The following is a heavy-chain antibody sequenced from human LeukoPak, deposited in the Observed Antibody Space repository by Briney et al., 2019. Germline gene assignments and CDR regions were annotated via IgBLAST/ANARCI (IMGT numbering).Heavy chain of an antibody. D-gene: IGHD2-15*01. V-gene: IGHV4-61*01. CDR2: IHYSGST. CDR1: GGSVSSGSYY. Sequence: PSETLSLTCTVSGGSVSSGSYYWSWIRQPPGKGLEWIGYIHYSGSTNYNPSLKSRVTISVDTSKNQFPLKLSSVTAADTAVYYCARGGCSGGSCHGWFDPWGQGTLVTVSS. CDR3: ARGGCSGGSCHGWFDP. J-gene: IGHJ5*02.